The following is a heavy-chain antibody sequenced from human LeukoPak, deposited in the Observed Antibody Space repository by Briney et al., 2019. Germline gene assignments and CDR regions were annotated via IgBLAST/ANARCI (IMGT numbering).Heavy chain of an antibody. V-gene: IGHV3-21*04. Sequence: GGSLRLSCAASGVTFSGYSMNWVRQAPGKGLEWVSAITATSLHIYYADSVKGRFTISRDNAKNSLYLQMNSLRAEDTAVYYCAAAAGTAVPDYWGQGTLVTVSS. CDR3: AAAAGTAVPDY. D-gene: IGHD6-13*01. CDR2: ITATSLHI. J-gene: IGHJ4*02. CDR1: GVTFSGYS.